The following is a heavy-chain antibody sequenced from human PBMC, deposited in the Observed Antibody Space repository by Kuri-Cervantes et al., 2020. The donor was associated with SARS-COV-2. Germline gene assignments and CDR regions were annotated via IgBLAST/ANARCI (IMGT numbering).Heavy chain of an antibody. V-gene: IGHV3-30*04. D-gene: IGHD6-13*01. CDR1: GFTFSSYA. J-gene: IGHJ6*03. Sequence: GESLKISCAASGFTFSSYAMHWVRQAPGKGLEWVAVISYDGSNKYYADSVKGRFTISRDNAKNSLYLQMNSLRAEDTAVYYCARGDYSSSWYSGYYYYMDVWGKGTTVTVSS. CDR3: ARGDYSSSWYSGYYYYMDV. CDR2: ISYDGSNK.